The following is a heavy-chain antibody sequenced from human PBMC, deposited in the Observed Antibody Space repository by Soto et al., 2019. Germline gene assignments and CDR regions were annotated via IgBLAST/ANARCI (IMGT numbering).Heavy chain of an antibody. D-gene: IGHD6-19*01. V-gene: IGHV1-69*01. CDR1: GGTFSSYA. CDR3: VGWNYYYYGMDV. Sequence: QVQLVQSGAEVKKPGSSVKVSCKASGGTFSSYAISWLRQAPGQGLEWMGGIIPIFGTANYAQKFQGRVTITADESTSTAYMELSSLRSEDTAVYYCVGWNYYYYGMDVWGQGTTVTVSS. CDR2: IIPIFGTA. J-gene: IGHJ6*02.